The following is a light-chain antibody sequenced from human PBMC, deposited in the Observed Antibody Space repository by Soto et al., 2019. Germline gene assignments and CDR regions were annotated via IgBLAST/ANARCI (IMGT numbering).Light chain of an antibody. CDR2: DNN. Sequence: QSVLSQPTSVSAALGQKVTISCSGSSSNIGNNYVSWYQQLPGTAPKLLIYDNNKRPSGIPDRFSGSKSGTSATLGITGLQTWDEADYYCGTWDSSLSAGGVFGTGTKLTVL. V-gene: IGLV1-51*01. J-gene: IGLJ1*01. CDR3: GTWDSSLSAGGV. CDR1: SSNIGNNY.